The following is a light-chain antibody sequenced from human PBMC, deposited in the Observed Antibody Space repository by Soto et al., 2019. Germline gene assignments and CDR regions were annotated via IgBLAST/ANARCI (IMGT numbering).Light chain of an antibody. J-gene: IGKJ1*01. CDR2: DAS. V-gene: IGKV3-20*01. Sequence: EVVLTQSPGTLSLSPGERATLSCRASQTVRNNYLAWYQQKPGQAPRLLIYDASSRATGIPDRFSGGGSGTDFTLTISSLQSEDFAVYYCQQYNNWPPTFGQGTKVDIK. CDR3: QQYNNWPPT. CDR1: QTVRNNY.